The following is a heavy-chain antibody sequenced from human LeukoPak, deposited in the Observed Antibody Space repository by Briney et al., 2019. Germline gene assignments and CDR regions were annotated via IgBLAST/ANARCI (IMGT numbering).Heavy chain of an antibody. CDR3: ARGLRWELHNWFDP. CDR1: GGSISSSSYY. D-gene: IGHD1-26*01. Sequence: PSETLSLTCTVSGGSISSSSYYWGWIRQPPGKGLEWIGSVYYSGSTYYNPSLKSRVTISVDTSKNQFSLKLSSVTAADTAVYYCARGLRWELHNWFDPWGQGTLVTVSS. V-gene: IGHV4-39*07. J-gene: IGHJ5*02. CDR2: VYYSGST.